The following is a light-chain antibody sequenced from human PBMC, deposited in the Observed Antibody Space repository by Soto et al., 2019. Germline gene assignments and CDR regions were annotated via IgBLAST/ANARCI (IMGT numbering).Light chain of an antibody. CDR1: SSNIGSNT. Sequence: QSVLTQPPSASGTPGQRVTISCSGSSSNIGSNTVNWYQQLPGTAPKLLIYSNNQRPSGVPDRFSCSKSGTSASLAISGLQSKDEADYYCAAWDDSLNGHVVFGGGTKLTVL. CDR2: SNN. J-gene: IGLJ2*01. V-gene: IGLV1-44*01. CDR3: AAWDDSLNGHVV.